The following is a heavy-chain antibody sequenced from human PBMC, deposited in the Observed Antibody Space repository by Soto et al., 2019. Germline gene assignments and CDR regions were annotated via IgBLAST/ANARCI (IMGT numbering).Heavy chain of an antibody. CDR1: GFTFSNYG. CDR3: AKDHLTTTVTTVGY. Sequence: QVQLVESGGGVVQPGRSLRLSCAASGFTFSNYGMHWVRQAPGKGLEWVAVISYHGSDKYYADSVKGRFTISRDNSKNTLSLQMDSLRDEDTAVYYCAKDHLTTTVTTVGYWGQGTLVTVSS. V-gene: IGHV3-30*18. J-gene: IGHJ4*02. D-gene: IGHD4-17*01. CDR2: ISYHGSDK.